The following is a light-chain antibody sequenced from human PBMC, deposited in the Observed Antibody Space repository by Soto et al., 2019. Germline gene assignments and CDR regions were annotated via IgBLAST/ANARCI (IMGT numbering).Light chain of an antibody. V-gene: IGKV3-20*01. Sequence: EIVLTHAPCTLSLSPGERATLSCRASQSVSSNHLAWYQQKPGQAPRLLIYGSSSRATAIPDRFSGSGSGTDFTLTISRLEPEVFAVYFCQLYGGVPAYTFGQATKVDIK. CDR1: QSVSSNH. CDR3: QLYGGVPAYT. J-gene: IGKJ2*01. CDR2: GSS.